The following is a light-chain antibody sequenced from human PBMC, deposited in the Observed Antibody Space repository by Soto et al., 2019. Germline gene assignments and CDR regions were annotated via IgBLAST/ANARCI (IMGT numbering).Light chain of an antibody. J-gene: IGKJ2*01. CDR1: QSVSNNY. CDR3: QQYGSSPPYT. Sequence: EVVLTQSPGTLSLSPGERATLSCRASQSVSNNYFAWYQQKPGQAPRLLIFGSSDRATGIPDRLSGSGSGTDFTLTISRLEPEDCAVYYWQQYGSSPPYTFGQGTKL. V-gene: IGKV3-20*01. CDR2: GSS.